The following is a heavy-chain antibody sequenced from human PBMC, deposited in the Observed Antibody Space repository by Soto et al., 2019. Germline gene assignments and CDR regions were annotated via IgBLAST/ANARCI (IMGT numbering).Heavy chain of an antibody. D-gene: IGHD5-12*01. V-gene: IGHV6-1*01. CDR2: TYYRSKWYN. CDR1: GDSVSSNCAA. Sequence: SQTLSLTXAISGDSVSSNCAAWNWIRQSPSRGLEWLGRTYYRSKWYNDYAVSVKSRITINPDTSKNQFSLQLNSVTPEDTAVYYCARDGGYSGYDRQRIYYCYGMDVWGQGTTVTVSS. CDR3: ARDGGYSGYDRQRIYYCYGMDV. J-gene: IGHJ6*02.